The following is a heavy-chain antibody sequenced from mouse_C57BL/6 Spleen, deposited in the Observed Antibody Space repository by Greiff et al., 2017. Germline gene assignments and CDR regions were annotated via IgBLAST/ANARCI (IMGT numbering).Heavy chain of an antibody. CDR2: IRNKANGYTT. D-gene: IGHD2-5*01. V-gene: IGHV7-3*01. CDR3: ARSNYYSNFDY. J-gene: IGHJ2*01. CDR1: GFTFTDYY. Sequence: EVKLVESGGGLVQPGGSLSLSCAASGFTFTDYYMSWVRQPPGKALEWLGFIRNKANGYTTEYSASVKGRFTISRDNSQSILYLQMNALRAEDSATDYCARSNYYSNFDYWGQGTTLTVSS.